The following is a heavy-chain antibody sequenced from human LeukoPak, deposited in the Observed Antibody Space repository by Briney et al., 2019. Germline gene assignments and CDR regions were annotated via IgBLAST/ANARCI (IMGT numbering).Heavy chain of an antibody. CDR2: IYYSGST. J-gene: IGHJ3*02. Sequence: PSETLSLTCTVSGGSISSSSYYWGCIRLPLGKGLEWIGSIYYSGSTYYNPSLKSRVTISVDTSKNQFSLKLSSVTAADTAVYYCARREGYYYGSGNAFDIWGQGTMVTVSS. CDR1: GGSISSSSYY. D-gene: IGHD3-10*01. CDR3: ARREGYYYGSGNAFDI. V-gene: IGHV4-39*01.